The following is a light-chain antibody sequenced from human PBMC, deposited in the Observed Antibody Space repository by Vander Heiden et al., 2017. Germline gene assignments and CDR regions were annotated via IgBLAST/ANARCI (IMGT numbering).Light chain of an antibody. CDR2: DAS. CDR1: QDISNY. J-gene: IGKJ3*01. V-gene: IGKV1-33*01. CDR3: QQYDYLPLFI. Sequence: DIQMTPSSSSLSASAVARVTTTCLGSQDISNYLYWYQQKPGKAPKLLIYDASNEETGGPTRFSRSGCRKVITFTSRSLQTEDIATYCSQQYDYLPLFIFGPGTKVDIK.